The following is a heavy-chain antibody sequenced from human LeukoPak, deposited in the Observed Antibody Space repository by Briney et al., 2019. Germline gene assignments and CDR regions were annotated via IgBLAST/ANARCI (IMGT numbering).Heavy chain of an antibody. D-gene: IGHD4-17*01. CDR3: AREHDYGDSMDY. J-gene: IGHJ4*02. V-gene: IGHV1-18*01. CDR2: ISAYNGNT. Sequence: GGSLRLSCAASGFTFSDYAISWVRQAPGQGLEWMGWISAYNGNTNYAQKLQGRVTMTTDTSTSTAYMELRSLRSDDTAVYYCAREHDYGDSMDYWGQGTLVTVSS. CDR1: GFTFSDYA.